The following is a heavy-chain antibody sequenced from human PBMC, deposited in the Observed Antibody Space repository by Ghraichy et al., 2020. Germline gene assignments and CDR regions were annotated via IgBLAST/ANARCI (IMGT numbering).Heavy chain of an antibody. V-gene: IGHV3-23*01. CDR2: ISGNGATT. J-gene: IGHJ4*02. Sequence: ETLSLTCAASGFTFSPYAMSWVRQAPGKGLEWVSSISGNGATTYHADSVKGRFTISRDNSKNTFYLQMNSLRAEDTAVYYCAKSLFGGNTCWGQGTLITVSS. CDR1: GFTFSPYA. CDR3: AKSLFGGNTC. D-gene: IGHD4-23*01.